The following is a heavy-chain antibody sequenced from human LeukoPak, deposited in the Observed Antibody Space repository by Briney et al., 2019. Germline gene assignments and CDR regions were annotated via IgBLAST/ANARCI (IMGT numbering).Heavy chain of an antibody. D-gene: IGHD2-2*01. CDR1: GFSFSSYA. CDR3: AKDNRKSIVVIPAANYTKYYFDY. V-gene: IGHV3-23*01. J-gene: IGHJ4*02. Sequence: PGGSLRLSCAASGFSFSSYAMSWVWLAQGKGQGWVSAMSGSGGSTSYADSGKGRFTISRDNSKNTLYLQMNSLRAEDTAVYYCAKDNRKSIVVIPAANYTKYYFDYWGQGTLVTVSS. CDR2: MSGSGGST.